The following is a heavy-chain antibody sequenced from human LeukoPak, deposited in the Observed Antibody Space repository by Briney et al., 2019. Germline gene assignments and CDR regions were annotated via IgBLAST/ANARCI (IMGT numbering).Heavy chain of an antibody. CDR2: VYPGDSDT. CDR1: GYSFTDYW. CDR3: ARGNTVASFDY. V-gene: IGHV5-51*01. J-gene: IGHJ4*02. Sequence: GESLKISCKGYGYSFTDYWIAWVRQKPGKGLEWMGIVYPGDSDTRYSPSFQGQVTISADESISTACLQWNSLKVSDAAMYYCARGNTVASFDYWGQGTLVTVPS. D-gene: IGHD2/OR15-2a*01.